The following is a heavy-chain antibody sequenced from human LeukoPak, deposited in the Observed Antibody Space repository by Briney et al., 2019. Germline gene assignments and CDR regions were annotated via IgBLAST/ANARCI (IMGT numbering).Heavy chain of an antibody. J-gene: IGHJ4*02. D-gene: IGHD3-9*01. V-gene: IGHV1-18*01. CDR2: ISAYNGNT. CDR1: GYTFTSYG. Sequence: ASVKVSCKASGYTFTSYGISWVRQAPGQGLEWMGWISAYNGNTNYAQKLQGRVTMTTDTSTSTAYMELRSLRSDDTAVYYCARSLYYDILTGYYKCLGYWGQGTLVTVSS. CDR3: ARSLYYDILTGYYKCLGY.